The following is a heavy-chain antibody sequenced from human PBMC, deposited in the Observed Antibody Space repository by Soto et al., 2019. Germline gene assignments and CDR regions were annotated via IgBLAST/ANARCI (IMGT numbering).Heavy chain of an antibody. CDR1: GYSFTSYW. D-gene: IGHD6-13*01. CDR3: ARHPYIAGSPTYWFDP. V-gene: IGHV5-51*01. CDR2: IYPGDSDT. Sequence: GESLKISCKGSGYSFTSYWIGWVRQMPGKGLEWMGIIYPGDSDTRYSPSFQGQVTISADKSISTAYLQWSSLKASDTAKYYCARHPYIAGSPTYWFDPWGQGTLVTVSS. J-gene: IGHJ5*02.